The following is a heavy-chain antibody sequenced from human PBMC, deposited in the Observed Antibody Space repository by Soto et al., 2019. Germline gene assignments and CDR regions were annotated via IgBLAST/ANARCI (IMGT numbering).Heavy chain of an antibody. CDR1: GFTFSDYW. V-gene: IGHV3-7*01. Sequence: EVHLVESGGGLVQPGGSLRLSCAASGFTFSDYWMSWVRQAPGKGLEWVANIKQDGSEKYFVDSVKGRFTTSRDNAKNSLYVPMSSLRAEDTVVCYCARDGGFYFDYWGQGTLVTVSS. J-gene: IGHJ4*02. CDR2: IKQDGSEK. D-gene: IGHD3-10*01. CDR3: ARDGGFYFDY.